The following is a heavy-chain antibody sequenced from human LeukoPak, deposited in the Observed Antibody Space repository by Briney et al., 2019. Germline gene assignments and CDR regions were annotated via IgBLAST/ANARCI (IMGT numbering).Heavy chain of an antibody. D-gene: IGHD6-13*01. J-gene: IGHJ4*02. CDR2: IYTSGST. V-gene: IGHV4-4*07. CDR3: ARDLLAAAAGTYFDY. Sequence: PSETLSLTCTVSGGPISSYYWSWIRQPAGKGLEWIGRIYTSGSTNYNPSLKSRVTMSVDTSKNQFSLKLSSVTAADTAVYYCARDLLAAAAGTYFDYWGQGTLVTVSS. CDR1: GGPISSYY.